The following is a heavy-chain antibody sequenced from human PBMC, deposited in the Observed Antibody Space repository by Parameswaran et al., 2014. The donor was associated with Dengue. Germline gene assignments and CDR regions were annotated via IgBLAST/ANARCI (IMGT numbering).Heavy chain of an antibody. D-gene: IGHD4-17*01. CDR3: ARESTVTTSSWYFDL. J-gene: IGHJ2*01. V-gene: IGHV3-30-3*01. Sequence: WIRQPPGKGLEWVAVISYDGSNKYYADSVKGRFTISRDNSKNTLYLQMNSLRAEDTAVYYCARESTVTTSSWYFDLWGRGTLVTVSS. CDR2: ISYDGSNK.